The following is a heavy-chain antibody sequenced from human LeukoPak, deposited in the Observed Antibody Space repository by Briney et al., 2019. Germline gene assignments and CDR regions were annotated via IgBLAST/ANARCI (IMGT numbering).Heavy chain of an antibody. CDR1: GFTFSSYA. CDR2: IAYDGSNI. D-gene: IGHD5-18*01. J-gene: IGHJ4*02. Sequence: PGRSLRLSCAASGFTFSSYAMHWVRQAPGKGLEWVAVIAYDGSNIYYADSVKGRFTISRDNSKNTLYLQMNSLRAEDTAVYYCANLRYSQDPWGQGTLVTVSS. CDR3: ANLRYSQDP. V-gene: IGHV3-30*04.